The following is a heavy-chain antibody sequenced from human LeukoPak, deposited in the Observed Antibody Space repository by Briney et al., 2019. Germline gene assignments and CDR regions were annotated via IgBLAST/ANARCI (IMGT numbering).Heavy chain of an antibody. J-gene: IGHJ1*01. D-gene: IGHD2-2*01. CDR3: ARVGCSSASCLYQGYFQH. V-gene: IGHV3-48*01. Sequence: GGSLRLSCAASGFTFSSYSMNWVRQAPGKGLEWVSYISSSSTTIYYADSVKGRFTISRDNAKNSLYLQMNSLRAEDTAVYYCARVGCSSASCLYQGYFQHWGQGTLVTVSS. CDR1: GFTFSSYS. CDR2: ISSSSTTI.